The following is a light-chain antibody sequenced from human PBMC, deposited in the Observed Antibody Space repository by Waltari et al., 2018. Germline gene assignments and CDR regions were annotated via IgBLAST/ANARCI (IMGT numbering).Light chain of an antibody. V-gene: IGLV3-1*01. J-gene: IGLJ2*01. CDR2: QDT. CDR3: QAWDSRHVI. CDR1: KFGTQY. Sequence: SYELTQPPSVSVSPGQTASLPCSGDKFGTQYASWYQQKPGQSPVLVICQDTKRPSGIPERFSGSNSGNTATLTISGTQAMDEADYYCQAWDSRHVIIGGGTKLTVL.